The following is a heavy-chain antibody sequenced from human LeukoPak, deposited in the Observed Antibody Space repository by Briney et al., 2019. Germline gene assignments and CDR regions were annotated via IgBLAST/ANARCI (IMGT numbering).Heavy chain of an antibody. V-gene: IGHV3-30-3*01. CDR1: GFTFRNYV. CDR2: TSSDLNVK. Sequence: GGSLRLSCAASGFTFRNYVIHWVRQAPGKGLEWVAVTSSDLNVKLYADSVKGRFTISRDNSKSTLYSQMNSLRPEDTAIYYCAREGYYGSGSPPSLYFDYWGQGTLVTVSS. J-gene: IGHJ4*02. D-gene: IGHD3-10*01. CDR3: AREGYYGSGSPPSLYFDY.